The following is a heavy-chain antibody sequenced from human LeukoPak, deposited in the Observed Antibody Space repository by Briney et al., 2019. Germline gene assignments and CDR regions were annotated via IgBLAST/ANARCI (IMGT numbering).Heavy chain of an antibody. CDR1: GGSISSGGYS. Sequence: SETLSLTCTVSGGSISSGGYSWSWIRQHPGKGLEWIGYTYYSGSTYYNPSLKSRVTISVDTSKNQFSLKLSSVTAADTAVYYCARVASGVGYNWFDPWGQGTLVTVSS. J-gene: IGHJ5*02. V-gene: IGHV4-31*03. CDR2: TYYSGST. CDR3: ARVASGVGYNWFDP. D-gene: IGHD2-15*01.